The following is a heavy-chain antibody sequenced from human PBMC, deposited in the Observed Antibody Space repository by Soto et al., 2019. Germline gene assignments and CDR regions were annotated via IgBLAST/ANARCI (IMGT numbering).Heavy chain of an antibody. CDR1: GFTFSDYA. J-gene: IGHJ4*02. D-gene: IGHD6-19*01. CDR2: VSHDGRNT. V-gene: IGHV3-30*18. Sequence: SLRLSCAASGFTFSDYAMHWVRQAPGKGLEWVAVVSHDGRNTHFADSVKGRFTISRDIFKNTVSLEMTSLRAEDTAVYYCAKGGRQWLVTSDFNYWGQGALVTVSS. CDR3: AKGGRQWLVTSDFNY.